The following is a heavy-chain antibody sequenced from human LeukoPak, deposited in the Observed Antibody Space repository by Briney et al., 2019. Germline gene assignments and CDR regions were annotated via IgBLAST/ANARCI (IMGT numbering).Heavy chain of an antibody. D-gene: IGHD6-19*01. J-gene: IGHJ4*02. CDR2: ISSSGSSI. CDR1: GFTFNSYE. V-gene: IGHV3-48*03. CDR3: AKVEVGVIAVAGTGTLIDY. Sequence: TGGSLRLSCAASGFTFNSYEMNWVRQAPGKGLEWISYISSSGSSIYFAESVKGRFTISRDNSKNTLYLQMNSLRAEDTAVYYCAKVEVGVIAVAGTGTLIDYWGQGTLVTVSS.